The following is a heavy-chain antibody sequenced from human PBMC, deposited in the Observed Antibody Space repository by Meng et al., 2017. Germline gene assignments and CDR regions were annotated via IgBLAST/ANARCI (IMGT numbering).Heavy chain of an antibody. CDR2: IYHMGRT. CDR3: ARGGYSYGLGGVGATSYFDY. V-gene: IGHV4-4*02. D-gene: IGHD5-18*01. CDR1: GCSISSSNW. Sequence: SETLSLTCAAPGCSISSSNWWSWVRQPPGKGLEWIGEIYHMGRTKYTPSLKSRVTISVDKSKNQFSRKLSSVTAADTAVYYCARGGYSYGLGGVGATSYFDYWGQGTLVTVSS. J-gene: IGHJ4*02.